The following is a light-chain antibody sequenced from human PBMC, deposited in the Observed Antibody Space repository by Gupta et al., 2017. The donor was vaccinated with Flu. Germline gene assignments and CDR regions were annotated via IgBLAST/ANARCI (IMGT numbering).Light chain of an antibody. Sequence: QSALTQPSSVSGSPGPSITISCTGRSSDIGTYNHVSWYQQHPGKAPKLMIYEGTQRPSGVSNRFSGSKSGTTAALTISGLQAEDEADYYCCSYTEGGTYIYVFGTGTEVTVL. J-gene: IGLJ1*01. CDR1: SSDIGTYNH. V-gene: IGLV2-23*01. CDR2: EGT. CDR3: CSYTEGGTYIYV.